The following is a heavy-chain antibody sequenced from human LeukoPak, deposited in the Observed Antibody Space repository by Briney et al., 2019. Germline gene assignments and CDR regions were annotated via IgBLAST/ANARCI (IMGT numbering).Heavy chain of an antibody. J-gene: IGHJ4*02. D-gene: IGHD6-19*01. CDR1: GFTFSSYS. CDR2: ISSSSSTI. V-gene: IGHV3-48*01. CDR3: APWAVAGRGAPYYFDY. Sequence: GGSLILSCAASGFTFSSYSMNWVRQAPGKGLEWVSYISSSSSTIYYADSVKGRFTISRDNAKNSLYLQMNSLRAEDTAVYYCAPWAVAGRGAPYYFDYWGQGTLVTVSS.